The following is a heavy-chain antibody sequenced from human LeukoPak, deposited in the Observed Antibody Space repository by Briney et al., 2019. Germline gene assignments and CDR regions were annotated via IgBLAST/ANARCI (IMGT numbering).Heavy chain of an antibody. CDR1: DGSITSGDYH. CDR3: AREARGMATNAHDTFDI. D-gene: IGHD5-24*01. CDR2: IYHSGST. J-gene: IGHJ3*02. V-gene: IGHV4-31*03. Sequence: SQTLSLTCTVSDGSITSGDYHWSWIRQYPGKGLEWIGYIYHSGSTYYNPSLKSRLTISVDTSKNQFSLKLNSLTAADTAVYYCAREARGMATNAHDTFDIWGQGTMVTVSS.